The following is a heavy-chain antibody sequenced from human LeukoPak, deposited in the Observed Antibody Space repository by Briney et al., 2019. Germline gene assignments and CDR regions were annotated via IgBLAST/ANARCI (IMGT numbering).Heavy chain of an antibody. Sequence: GGSLRLSCAASGFTFSSYGMHWVRQAPGKGLEWVAFIRYDGSNKYYADSVKGRFTIPRDNSKNTLYLQMNSLRAEDTAVYYCAKAITMIVNWFDPWGQGTLVTVSS. D-gene: IGHD3-22*01. CDR1: GFTFSSYG. V-gene: IGHV3-30*02. CDR3: AKAITMIVNWFDP. J-gene: IGHJ5*02. CDR2: IRYDGSNK.